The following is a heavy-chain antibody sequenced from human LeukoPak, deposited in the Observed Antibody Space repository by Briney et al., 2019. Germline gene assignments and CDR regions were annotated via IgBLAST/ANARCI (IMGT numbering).Heavy chain of an antibody. CDR2: TYSSSIT. Sequence: GGSLRLSCAASGFTVSSDYMSWVRQAPGKGLEWVSVTYSSSITSYADSVKGRFTISRHNSKNTLYLQMNSLRADDTAVYYCTTGTGYFQHWGQGTLVTVSS. CDR1: GFTVSSDY. V-gene: IGHV3-53*04. CDR3: TTGTGYFQH. J-gene: IGHJ1*01.